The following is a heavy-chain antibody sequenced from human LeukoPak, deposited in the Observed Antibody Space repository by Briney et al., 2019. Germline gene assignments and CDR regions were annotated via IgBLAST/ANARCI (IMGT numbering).Heavy chain of an antibody. D-gene: IGHD1-26*01. CDR1: GGTFSSYA. V-gene: IGHV1-69*13. J-gene: IGHJ4*02. CDR2: IIPIFGTA. Sequence: GASVKVSCKASGGTFSSYAISWVRQAPGQGLEWMGGIIPIFGTANYAQKFQGRVTITADESTSTAYMELSSLRSEDTAVYYCAREMEPGGSSFDYWGQGTLVTVSS. CDR3: AREMEPGGSSFDY.